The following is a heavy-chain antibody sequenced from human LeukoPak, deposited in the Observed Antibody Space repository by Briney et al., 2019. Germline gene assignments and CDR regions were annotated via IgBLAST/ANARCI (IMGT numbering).Heavy chain of an antibody. CDR2: INHSGST. J-gene: IGHJ4*02. D-gene: IGHD3-22*01. Sequence: SQTLSLTCAVYGGSFSGYYWSWIRQPPGKGLEWIGEINHSGSTNYNPSLKSRVTISVDTSKNQCSLKLSSVTAADTAVYYCARKSSGYSYWGQGTLVTVSS. V-gene: IGHV4-34*01. CDR1: GGSFSGYY. CDR3: ARKSSGYSY.